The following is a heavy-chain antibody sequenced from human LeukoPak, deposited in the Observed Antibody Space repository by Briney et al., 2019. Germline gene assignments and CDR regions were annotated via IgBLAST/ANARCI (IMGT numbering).Heavy chain of an antibody. Sequence: GGSLRLSCAASGFTLSSYAMSWVREAPGKGLEWVSGISGSAVTTHYADSVKGRFTISRDNSKNTLYLQMNSLRADDTAVYYCAKKWGATNTHFDYWGQGTLVTVSS. J-gene: IGHJ4*02. CDR2: ISGSAVTT. V-gene: IGHV3-23*01. CDR3: AKKWGATNTHFDY. CDR1: GFTLSSYA. D-gene: IGHD1-26*01.